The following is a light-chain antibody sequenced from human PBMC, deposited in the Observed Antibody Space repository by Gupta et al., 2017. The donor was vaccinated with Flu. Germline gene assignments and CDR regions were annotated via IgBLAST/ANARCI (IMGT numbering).Light chain of an antibody. CDR1: QSVSNNN. Sequence: EIVLTQSPGTLSLSPGERATLSCRASQSVSNNNLAWYQQTPGQAPRLLIYAASSRASGIPDRFSGSGSGTDFTLTIRRLEPEDFAVYYCQQYGSSPRTFGQGTKLQIK. CDR3: QQYGSSPRT. J-gene: IGKJ2*01. V-gene: IGKV3-20*01. CDR2: AAS.